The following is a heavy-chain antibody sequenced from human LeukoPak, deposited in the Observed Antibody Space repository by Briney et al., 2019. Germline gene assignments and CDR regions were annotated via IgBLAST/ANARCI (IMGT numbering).Heavy chain of an antibody. CDR3: ATGGYYYDSSGYYGFDY. D-gene: IGHD3-22*01. CDR1: GYTFTGYY. Sequence: ASVKVSCKASGYTFTGYYMHWVRQAPGQGREWMGWINPNSGGTNYAQKFQGRVTMTRDTSISTAYMELSRLRSDDTAVYYCATGGYYYDSSGYYGFDYWGQGTLVTVSS. CDR2: INPNSGGT. J-gene: IGHJ4*02. V-gene: IGHV1-2*02.